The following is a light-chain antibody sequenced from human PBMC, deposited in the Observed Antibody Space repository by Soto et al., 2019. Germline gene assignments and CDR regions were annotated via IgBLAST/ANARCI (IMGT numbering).Light chain of an antibody. CDR1: QSVSSSY. Sequence: EIVLTQSPGTLSLSPGERATLSCRASQSVSSSYLVWYQQKPGQAPRLLIYGASSRATGIPDRVSGSGSGTDFTLTISRLEPEDFAVYYCQHYDSSSITFGQGTRLENK. J-gene: IGKJ5*01. CDR3: QHYDSSSIT. CDR2: GAS. V-gene: IGKV3-20*01.